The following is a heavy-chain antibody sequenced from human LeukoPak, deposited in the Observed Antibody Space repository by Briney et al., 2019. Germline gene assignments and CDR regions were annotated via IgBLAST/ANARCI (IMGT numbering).Heavy chain of an antibody. J-gene: IGHJ6*02. CDR1: GYTFTGYY. V-gene: IGHV1-2*02. Sequence: ASVKVSCKASGYTFTGYYMHWVRQAPGQGLEWMGWINPNSGGTNYAQKFQGRVTMTRDTPISTAYMELSRLRSDDTAVYYCARDPSHSKVVDSQSYGMDVWGQGTTVTVSS. CDR2: INPNSGGT. D-gene: IGHD2-15*01. CDR3: ARDPSHSKVVDSQSYGMDV.